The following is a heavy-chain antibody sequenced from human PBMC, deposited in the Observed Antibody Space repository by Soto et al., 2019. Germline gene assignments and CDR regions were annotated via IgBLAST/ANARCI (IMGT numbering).Heavy chain of an antibody. D-gene: IGHD2-2*01. CDR3: ARAVLPATAPFDQ. J-gene: IGHJ4*02. Sequence: SETLSLTCIVSGGSISSYYWSWIRQPPGKGLEWIGYIYYSGSTNYNPSLKSRVTVSVDTSKNQFSLKLSSVTAADTAVYYRARAVLPATAPFDQWGQETLVTVAS. CDR1: GGSISSYY. CDR2: IYYSGST. V-gene: IGHV4-59*01.